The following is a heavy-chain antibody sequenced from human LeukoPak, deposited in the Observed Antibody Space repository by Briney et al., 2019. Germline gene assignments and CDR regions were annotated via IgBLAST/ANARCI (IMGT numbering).Heavy chain of an antibody. Sequence: GGSLRLSCAASGFTFSSNAMSWVRQAPGKGLEWVSAISISGGSTYYADSVKGRFTISRDNSENTVYLQMNSLRVEDTAVYYCAKGGYCSGTSCYGYFDSWGQGTLVTVSS. D-gene: IGHD2-2*01. V-gene: IGHV3-23*01. CDR1: GFTFSSNA. CDR2: ISISGGST. J-gene: IGHJ4*02. CDR3: AKGGYCSGTSCYGYFDS.